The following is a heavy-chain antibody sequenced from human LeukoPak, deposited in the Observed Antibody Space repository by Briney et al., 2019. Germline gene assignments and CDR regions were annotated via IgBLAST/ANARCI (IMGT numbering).Heavy chain of an antibody. Sequence: SQTLSLTCGISGDSVSSNGAAWNWIRQSPSRGLEWLGRTYYRSRWLNDFAPSVKSRIIISPDTSKNQFSLKLSSVTAADTAVYYCARTVLFHNLGYSSSWYELDYYYGMDVWGRGTTVTVSS. D-gene: IGHD6-13*01. CDR1: GDSVSSNGAA. V-gene: IGHV6-1*01. CDR3: ARTVLFHNLGYSSSWYELDYYYGMDV. J-gene: IGHJ6*02. CDR2: TYYRSRWLN.